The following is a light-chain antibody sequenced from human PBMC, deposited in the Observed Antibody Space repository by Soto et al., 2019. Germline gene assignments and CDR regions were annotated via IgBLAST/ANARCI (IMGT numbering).Light chain of an antibody. CDR2: AAS. V-gene: IGKV1-39*01. J-gene: IGKJ1*01. CDR3: QQRYSTPWT. Sequence: DIQMTQSPSSLSASVGDRVTITCRASQSISSDLTWYQQKPGKAPKLLIYAASSLQSGVPSRFSGSGSGTEFTLTISSLQPEDFASYYCQQRYSTPWTFGQGTKVEIK. CDR1: QSISSD.